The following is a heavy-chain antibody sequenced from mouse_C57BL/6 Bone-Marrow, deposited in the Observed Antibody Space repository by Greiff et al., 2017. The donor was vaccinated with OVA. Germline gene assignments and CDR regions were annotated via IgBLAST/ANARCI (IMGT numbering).Heavy chain of an antibody. CDR2: INYDGSST. V-gene: IGHV5-16*01. CDR1: GFTFSDYY. Sequence: EVKLMESEGGLVQPGSSMKLSCTASGFTFSDYYMAWVRQVPEKGLEWVANINYDGSSTYYLDSLKSRFIISRDNAKNILYLQMSSLKSEDTATYYCARDRNGNPYYAMDYWGQGTSVTVSS. D-gene: IGHD2-1*01. CDR3: ARDRNGNPYYAMDY. J-gene: IGHJ4*01.